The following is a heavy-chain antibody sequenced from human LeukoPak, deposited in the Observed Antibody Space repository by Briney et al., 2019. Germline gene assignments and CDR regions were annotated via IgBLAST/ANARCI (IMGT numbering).Heavy chain of an antibody. CDR1: GFTFDDYG. V-gene: IGHV3-74*01. D-gene: IGHD2/OR15-2a*01. CDR3: VSFYETY. Sequence: PGGSLRLSCAASGFTFDDYGMNWVRQAPGKGLVWVSHINSDGSWTSYADSVKGRFTISKDNAKNTVYLQMNNLRAEDTAVYYCVSFYETYWGRGTLVTVSS. CDR2: INSDGSWT. J-gene: IGHJ4*02.